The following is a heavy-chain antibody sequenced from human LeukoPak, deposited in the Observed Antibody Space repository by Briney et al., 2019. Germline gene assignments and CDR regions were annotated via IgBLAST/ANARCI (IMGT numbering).Heavy chain of an antibody. Sequence: ASVKVSCKASGYTFTSYDINWVRQATGQGLEWMGWMNPNSGNTGYAQKFQGRVTMTRNTSISTAYMELSSLRSEDTAVYYCARVYCSSTSCYQDWFDPSGQGTLVTVSS. D-gene: IGHD2-2*01. CDR1: GYTFTSYD. CDR3: ARVYCSSTSCYQDWFDP. V-gene: IGHV1-8*01. J-gene: IGHJ5*02. CDR2: MNPNSGNT.